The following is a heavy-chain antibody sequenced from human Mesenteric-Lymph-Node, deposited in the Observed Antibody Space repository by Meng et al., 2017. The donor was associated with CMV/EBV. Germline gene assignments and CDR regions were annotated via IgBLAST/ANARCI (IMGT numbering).Heavy chain of an antibody. D-gene: IGHD2-21*01. CDR2: INHSGST. CDR1: GGSFSVYY. V-gene: IGHV4-34*01. J-gene: IGHJ4*02. CDR3: ARGQKGRGGDSYFDY. Sequence: YGGSFSVYYSRWISQPPGKGLEWIGEINHSGSTNYNPSLKSRVTISVDTSKNQFSLKLSSVTAADTAVYYCARGQKGRGGDSYFDYWGQGTLVTVSS.